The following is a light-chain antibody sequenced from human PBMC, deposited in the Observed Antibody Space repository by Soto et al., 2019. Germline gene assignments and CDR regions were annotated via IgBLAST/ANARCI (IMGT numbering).Light chain of an antibody. CDR2: EVS. Sequence: QSVLTQPPSASGSPGQSVTISCTGTSNDVGAYNYVSWYQQHPVKAPKLMIYEVSKRPSGVPDRFSGSKSGNTASLTVSGLQAEDEADYYCSSYAGSNNRYVFGTGTKLTVL. CDR3: SSYAGSNNRYV. CDR1: SNDVGAYNY. J-gene: IGLJ1*01. V-gene: IGLV2-8*01.